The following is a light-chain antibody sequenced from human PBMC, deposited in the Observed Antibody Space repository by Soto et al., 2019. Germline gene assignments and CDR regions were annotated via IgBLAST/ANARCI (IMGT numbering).Light chain of an antibody. Sequence: EIVMTQSPATLSASPGERATLSCRASQSVIDNLAWYQQKPGQAPRLLVYGASTRATGIPARFSGSGSGTEFTLTISSLQSEDFAVYYCQQYNNCPLTFGGGTKVEIK. CDR3: QQYNNCPLT. CDR1: QSVIDN. V-gene: IGKV3-15*01. J-gene: IGKJ4*01. CDR2: GAS.